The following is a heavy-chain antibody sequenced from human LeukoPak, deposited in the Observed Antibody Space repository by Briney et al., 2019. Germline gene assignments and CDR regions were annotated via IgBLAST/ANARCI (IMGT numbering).Heavy chain of an antibody. D-gene: IGHD3-3*01. J-gene: IGHJ6*03. CDR2: IYTSGST. Sequence: SETLSLTCTVSGGSISSYYWSWIRQPAGKGLEWIGRIYTSGSTNYNPSLKSRVTTSVDTSKNQFSLKLSSVTAADTAVYYCAREGDFWSGYSPHDYRDVWGKGTTVTVSS. CDR1: GGSISSYY. CDR3: AREGDFWSGYSPHDYRDV. V-gene: IGHV4-4*07.